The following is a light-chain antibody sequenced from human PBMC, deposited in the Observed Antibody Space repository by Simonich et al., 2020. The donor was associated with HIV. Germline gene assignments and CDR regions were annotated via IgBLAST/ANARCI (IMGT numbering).Light chain of an antibody. CDR1: QGISSY. V-gene: IGKV1-9*01. CDR2: AAS. J-gene: IGKJ2*01. Sequence: DIPLTQSPSFLSASVGDRVTITCRASQGISSYLAWYQQKPGKAPKLLIDAASTFQSGVPSRFSGSGSGTEFTLTISSLQPEDFATYYCQQLNSYPHTCGQGTKLEIK. CDR3: QQLNSYPHT.